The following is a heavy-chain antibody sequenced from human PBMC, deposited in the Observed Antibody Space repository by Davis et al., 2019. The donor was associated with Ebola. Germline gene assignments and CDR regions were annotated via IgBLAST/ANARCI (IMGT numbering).Heavy chain of an antibody. CDR3: ARGPLYCSGGSCLNWYFDL. Sequence: ASVKVSCKASGYTFTGYYMHWVRQAPGQGLEWMGGIIPIFGTANYAQKFQGRVTITRNTSISTAYMELSSLRSEDTAVYYCARGPLYCSGGSCLNWYFDLWGRGTLVTVSS. CDR1: GYTFTGYY. D-gene: IGHD2-15*01. CDR2: IIPIFGTA. V-gene: IGHV1-8*03. J-gene: IGHJ2*01.